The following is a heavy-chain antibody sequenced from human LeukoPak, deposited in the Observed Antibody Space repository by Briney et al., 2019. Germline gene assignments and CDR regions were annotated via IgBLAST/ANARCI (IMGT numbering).Heavy chain of an antibody. J-gene: IGHJ5*02. Sequence: SVKVSCKASGGTFSSYAISWVRQAPGQGLEWMGGIIPIFGTANYAQKFQGRVTITADKSTSTAYMELSSLRSEDTAVYYCARERYGKWELQNWFDPWGQGTLVTVSS. CDR1: GGTFSSYA. V-gene: IGHV1-69*06. D-gene: IGHD1-26*01. CDR3: ARERYGKWELQNWFDP. CDR2: IIPIFGTA.